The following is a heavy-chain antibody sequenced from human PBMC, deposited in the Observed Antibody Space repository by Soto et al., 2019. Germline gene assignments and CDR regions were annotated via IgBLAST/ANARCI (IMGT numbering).Heavy chain of an antibody. V-gene: IGHV3-30*03. CDR2: TSFDGSDT. CDR1: GFSVRNYV. CDR3: ARDGIGDYYGMDV. D-gene: IGHD3-10*01. J-gene: IGHJ6*02. Sequence: QVQLVESGGGVVQPGKSLRLSCAASGFSVRNYVMHWSRQAPGKGREWVAVTSFDGSDTYYRGSVKGRFTISSDNSKNTLYLKMNSLRPEDTAVYNWARDGIGDYYGMDVWGQGTTVNVSS.